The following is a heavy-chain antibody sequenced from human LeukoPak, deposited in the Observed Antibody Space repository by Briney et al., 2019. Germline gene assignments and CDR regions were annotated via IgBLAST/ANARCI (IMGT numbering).Heavy chain of an antibody. CDR1: GFTVSSNH. CDR3: ARGGYYYGQYFGLTDAFDI. V-gene: IGHV3-7*03. Sequence: PGGSLRLSCAASGFTVSSNHMSWVRQAPGKGLEWVANIKQDGSEKYYVDSVKGRFTISRDNAKNSLYLQTNSLRAEDTAVYYCARGGYYYGQYFGLTDAFDIWGQGTMVTVSS. J-gene: IGHJ3*02. CDR2: IKQDGSEK. D-gene: IGHD3-22*01.